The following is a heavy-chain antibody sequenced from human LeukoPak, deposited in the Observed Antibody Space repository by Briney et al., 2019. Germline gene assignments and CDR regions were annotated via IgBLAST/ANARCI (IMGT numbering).Heavy chain of an antibody. CDR2: INHSGST. Sequence: SETLSLTCAVYGGSFSGYYWSWIRQPPGKGLEWIGEINHSGSTNYNPSLKSRVTISVDTSKNQFSLKLSSVTAAGTAVYYCARGSADYYDSSGYSRGHFDYWGQGTLVTVSS. CDR3: ARGSADYYDSSGYSRGHFDY. D-gene: IGHD3-22*01. J-gene: IGHJ4*02. CDR1: GGSFSGYY. V-gene: IGHV4-34*01.